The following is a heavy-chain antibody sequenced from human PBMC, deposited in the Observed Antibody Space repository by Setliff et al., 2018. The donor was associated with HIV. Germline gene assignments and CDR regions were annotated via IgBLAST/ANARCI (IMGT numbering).Heavy chain of an antibody. CDR2: MNPKSGNT. J-gene: IGHJ4*02. V-gene: IGHV1-8*01. Sequence: ASVKVSCKASGYNFTSHDINWVRQAPGQGLEWRGWMNPKSGNTGYARKFQGRVTMTRKTSISTAYMELRSLRSDDTAVYYCARGYCSSTSCYGIYYFDNWCQGTPVTVSS. CDR1: GYNFTSHD. D-gene: IGHD2-2*01. CDR3: ARGYCSSTSCYGIYYFDN.